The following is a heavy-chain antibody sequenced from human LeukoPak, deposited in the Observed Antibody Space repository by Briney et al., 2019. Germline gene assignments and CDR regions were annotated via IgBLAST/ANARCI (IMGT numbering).Heavy chain of an antibody. Sequence: GGSLRLSCAASGFTVSNNYMSWVRQAPGKGLEWVSLIHSGGSTYYADSVKGRFTISRDNSKNTVYLQMNSLRADDTAVYYCAREGPASYFDYWGQGTLVTVSS. CDR3: AREGPASYFDY. J-gene: IGHJ4*02. CDR2: IHSGGST. CDR1: GFTVSNNY. V-gene: IGHV3-53*01.